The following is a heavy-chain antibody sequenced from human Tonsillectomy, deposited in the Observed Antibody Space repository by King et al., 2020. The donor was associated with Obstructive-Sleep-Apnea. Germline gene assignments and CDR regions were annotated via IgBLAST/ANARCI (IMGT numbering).Heavy chain of an antibody. CDR3: ARGSGAADVNWFDP. D-gene: IGHD6-13*01. CDR2: INHSGNT. J-gene: IGHJ5*02. V-gene: IGHV4-34*01. Sequence: VQLQQWGAGLLNPSETLSLTCAVYGGSFSDYYWSWIRQPPGKGLEWIWEINHSGNTNYNPSLKSRVTTLVDMSKNQFSLKLTSVTAADTAVYYCARGSGAADVNWFDPWGQGALVTVSS. CDR1: GGSFSDYY.